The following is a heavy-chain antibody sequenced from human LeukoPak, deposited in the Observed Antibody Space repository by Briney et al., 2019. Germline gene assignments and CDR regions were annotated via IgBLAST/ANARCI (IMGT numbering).Heavy chain of an antibody. D-gene: IGHD3-16*01. CDR3: ARGGEKFGDYFDY. V-gene: IGHV3-30*03. CDR1: GFTFSSYG. Sequence: PGRSLRLSCAASGFTFSSYGMHWVRQAPGKGLEWVAVISYDGSNKYYADSVKGRFTISRDNSKNTLYLQMNSLRAEDTAVYYCARGGEKFGDYFDYWGQGTLVTVSS. CDR2: ISYDGSNK. J-gene: IGHJ4*02.